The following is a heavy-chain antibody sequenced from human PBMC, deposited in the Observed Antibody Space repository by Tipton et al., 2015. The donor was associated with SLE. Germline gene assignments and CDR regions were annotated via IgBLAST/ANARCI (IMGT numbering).Heavy chain of an antibody. V-gene: IGHV3-9*01. D-gene: IGHD6-19*01. J-gene: IGHJ3*02. Sequence: QLVQSGGGLVQPGRSLRLSCAASGFTFDDYAMHWVRQAPGKGLEWVSGISWNSGSIGYADSVKGRFTISRDNAKNSLYLQMNSLRAEDTALYYCAKEEQWLVRGDAFDIWGQGTMVTVSS. CDR2: ISWNSGSI. CDR3: AKEEQWLVRGDAFDI. CDR1: GFTFDDYA.